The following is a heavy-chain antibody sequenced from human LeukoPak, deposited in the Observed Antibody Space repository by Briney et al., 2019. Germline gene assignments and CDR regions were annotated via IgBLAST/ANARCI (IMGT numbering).Heavy chain of an antibody. CDR2: INPNSGGT. CDR1: GYTFTGYY. V-gene: IGHV1-2*02. CDR3: ARDLTWGYSSSWRY. J-gene: IGHJ4*02. Sequence: ASVKVSCKASGYTFTGYYMHWVRQAPGQGLEWMGWINPNSGGTNYAQKFQGRVTMTRDTSISTAYMELSRLRSDDTAVYYCARDLTWGYSSSWRYWGQGTLVTVSS. D-gene: IGHD6-13*01.